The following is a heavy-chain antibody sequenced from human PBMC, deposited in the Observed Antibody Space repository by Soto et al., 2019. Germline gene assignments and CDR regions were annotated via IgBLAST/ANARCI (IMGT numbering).Heavy chain of an antibody. CDR2: IYYSGST. Sequence: SETLSLTCTVSGGFIISDYWIWIRQPPGQGLEWIGYIYYSGSTNYNPSLRSRVTISLDKSKKQLSTKLSSVTAEETAVYYWERDILTGRMGMDVWGQXTTVTVSS. D-gene: IGHD3-9*01. CDR1: GGFIISDY. V-gene: IGHV4-59*01. CDR3: ERDILTGRMGMDV. J-gene: IGHJ6*02.